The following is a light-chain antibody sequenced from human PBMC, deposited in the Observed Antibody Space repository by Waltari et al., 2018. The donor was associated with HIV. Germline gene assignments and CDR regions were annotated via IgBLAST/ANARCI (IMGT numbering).Light chain of an antibody. V-gene: IGKV4-1*01. CDR1: QSVLYTSKNKNY. CDR2: WAS. J-gene: IGKJ4*01. Sequence: DIVMTQSPDYLAVSLGERATINCKSSQSVLYTSKNKNYLNWYQQKPGQPPKLLIYWASTRESGVPDRFSGSGSGTDFTLTISGLQAEDVAVYYCQQYYSTPLTFGGGTRVEVK. CDR3: QQYYSTPLT.